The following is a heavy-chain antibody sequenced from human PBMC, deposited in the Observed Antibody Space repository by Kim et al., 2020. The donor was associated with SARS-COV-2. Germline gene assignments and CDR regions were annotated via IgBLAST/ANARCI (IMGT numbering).Heavy chain of an antibody. Sequence: LQSRVTISVDTSKNQFSLKLSSVTAADTAVYYCARAPLLFLTSFGGAFDIWGQGTMVTVSS. V-gene: IGHV4-31*02. D-gene: IGHD3-16*01. J-gene: IGHJ3*02. CDR3: ARAPLLFLTSFGGAFDI.